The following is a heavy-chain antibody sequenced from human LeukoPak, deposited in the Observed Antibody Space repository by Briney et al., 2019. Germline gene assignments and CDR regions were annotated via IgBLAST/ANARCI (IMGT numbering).Heavy chain of an antibody. D-gene: IGHD1-26*01. CDR1: SFSISSGYY. V-gene: IGHV4-38-2*02. CDR3: AREIGGSYGNYWYFDL. CDR2: IYHTGST. J-gene: IGHJ2*01. Sequence: SETLSLTCTVSSFSISSGYYWGWIRQPPGKGLEWLGSIYHTGSTYYNPSLKSRVTISVGTSKNQFSLKLSSVTSADTAVYYCAREIGGSYGNYWYFDLWGRGTLVTVSS.